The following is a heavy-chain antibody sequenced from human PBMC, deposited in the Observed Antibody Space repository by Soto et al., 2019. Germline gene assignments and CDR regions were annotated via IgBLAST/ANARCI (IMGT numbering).Heavy chain of an antibody. D-gene: IGHD3-9*01. Sequence: ASVKVSCKVSGYTLTELSMHWVRQAPGKGLEWMGGFDPEDGETIYAQKFQGRVTMTEDTSTDTAYMEPSSLRSEDTAVYYCATGMYYDILTGYCWFDPWGQGTLVTVSS. CDR1: GYTLTELS. CDR3: ATGMYYDILTGYCWFDP. V-gene: IGHV1-24*01. CDR2: FDPEDGET. J-gene: IGHJ5*02.